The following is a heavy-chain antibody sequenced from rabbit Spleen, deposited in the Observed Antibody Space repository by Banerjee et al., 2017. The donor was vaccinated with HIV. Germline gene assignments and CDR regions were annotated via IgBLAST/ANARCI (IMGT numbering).Heavy chain of an antibody. D-gene: IGHD6-1*01. V-gene: IGHV1S45*01. CDR2: IYTSSGNT. J-gene: IGHJ4*01. CDR1: GFDFSSYYY. CDR3: ARDMGYDDGWTTYVYALNL. Sequence: QEQLVESGGGLVQPEGSLTLTCKVSGFDFSSYYYMCWVRQAPGKGLELIACIYTSSGNTYYASWAKGRFTISKTSSTTVTLQMTSLTDADTATYFCARDMGYDDGWTTYVYALNLWGPGTLVTVS.